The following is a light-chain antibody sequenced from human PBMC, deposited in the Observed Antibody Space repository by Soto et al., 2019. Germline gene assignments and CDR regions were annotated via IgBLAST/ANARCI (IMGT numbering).Light chain of an antibody. V-gene: IGLV2-14*01. CDR3: NSYTRKSTGV. Sequence: QSVLTQPASVSGSPGQSITISCTGTSSDVGGYNYVSWYQQHPGKAPKLIIYEVSNRPSGVSNRFSGSKSGNTSSLTISGLQAEDEADYYCNSYTRKSTGVFGTGTKVTVL. CDR2: EVS. CDR1: SSDVGGYNY. J-gene: IGLJ1*01.